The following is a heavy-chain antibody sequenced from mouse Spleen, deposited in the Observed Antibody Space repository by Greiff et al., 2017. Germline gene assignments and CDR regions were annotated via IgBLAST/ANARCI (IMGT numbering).Heavy chain of an antibody. V-gene: IGHV14-2*01. J-gene: IGHJ4*01. CDR2: IDPEDGET. CDR3: ARYGDYGVAMDY. Sequence: EVQLQQSGAELVRPGASVKLSCKALGYTFTDYEMHWVKQRTEQGLEWIGRIDPEDGETKYAPKFQGKATITADTSSNTAYLQLSSLTSEDTAVYYCARYGDYGVAMDYWGQGTSVTVSS. CDR1: GYTFTDYE. D-gene: IGHD2-13*01.